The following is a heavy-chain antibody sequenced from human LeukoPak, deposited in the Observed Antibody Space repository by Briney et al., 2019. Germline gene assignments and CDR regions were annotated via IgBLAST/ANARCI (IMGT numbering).Heavy chain of an antibody. CDR3: ARDTGSGSAWSGGADY. CDR1: GCTFINYG. J-gene: IGHJ4*02. CDR2: ISAYNGST. Sequence: ASVKVSCKASGCTFINYGVSWVRQAPGQGLEWMGWISAYNGSTNYAQKLQGRVTVTTDTSTNTAYMELRGLRSDDTAVYYCARDTGSGSAWSGGADYWGQGTLVTVSS. V-gene: IGHV1-18*01. D-gene: IGHD6-19*01.